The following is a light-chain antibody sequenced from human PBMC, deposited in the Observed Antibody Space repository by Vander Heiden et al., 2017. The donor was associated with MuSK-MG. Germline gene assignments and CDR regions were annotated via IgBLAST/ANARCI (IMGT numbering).Light chain of an antibody. V-gene: IGLV1-40*02. CDR1: DSNIRPGEH. CDR3: QSYDVSLGGSI. Sequence: QSALTQPPSVSGAPGQSVTSPCAGSDSNIRPGEHAHWYPPFPGTPPKLLIHASRYRASGVPDRFSGSKAGTSASLAITGLQAEDDADYYCQSYDVSLGGSIFGGGTKLTVL. J-gene: IGLJ2*01. CDR2: ASR.